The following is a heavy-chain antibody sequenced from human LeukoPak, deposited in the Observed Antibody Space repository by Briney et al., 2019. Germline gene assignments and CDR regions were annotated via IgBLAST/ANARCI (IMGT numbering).Heavy chain of an antibody. CDR2: MNPNSGNT. CDR1: GYTFTSYD. Sequence: GASVKVSCKASGYTFTSYDINWVRQATGQGLEWMGWMNPNSGNTGYAQKFQGRVTITRNTSISTAYMELSSLRSEDTAVYYCARGAHDLQWFGEPHMDVWGKGTTVTVSS. J-gene: IGHJ6*03. D-gene: IGHD3-10*01. V-gene: IGHV1-8*03. CDR3: ARGAHDLQWFGEPHMDV.